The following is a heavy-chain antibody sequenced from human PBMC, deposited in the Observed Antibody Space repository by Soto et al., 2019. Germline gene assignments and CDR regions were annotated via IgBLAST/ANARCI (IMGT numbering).Heavy chain of an antibody. V-gene: IGHV3-21*01. CDR3: ARYGPVRGLIYC. CDR1: GFTFSTYS. CDR2: ISSSSSYT. Sequence: EVQLVESGGGLVKPGGSLRLSCAASGFTFSTYSMNWVRQAPGKGLEWVSSISSSSSYTYYADSVKGRFTISRDIAKSSLYLQMNSLRAEDTAVYYCARYGPVRGLIYCWGQGTLVTVSS. J-gene: IGHJ4*02. D-gene: IGHD3-10*01.